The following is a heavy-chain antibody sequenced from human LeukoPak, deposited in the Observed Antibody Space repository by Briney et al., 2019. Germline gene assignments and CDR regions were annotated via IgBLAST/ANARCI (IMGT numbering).Heavy chain of an antibody. D-gene: IGHD4-11*01. J-gene: IGHJ6*03. CDR1: GYTFTSYG. Sequence: ASVKVSCKASGYTFTSYGISWVRKAPGQGLEWMGWISAYNGNTNYAQKLQGRVTMTTDTSTSTAYMELRSLRSDDTAVYYCARVRYSIHANYYYYYMDVWGKGTTVTVSS. CDR2: ISAYNGNT. V-gene: IGHV1-18*01. CDR3: ARVRYSIHANYYYYYMDV.